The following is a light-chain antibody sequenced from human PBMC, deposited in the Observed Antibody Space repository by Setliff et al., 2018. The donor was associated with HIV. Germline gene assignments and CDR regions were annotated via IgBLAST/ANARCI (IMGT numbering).Light chain of an antibody. CDR1: TGAVTSGYS. CDR3: LLYYGGTQV. CDR2: GTS. V-gene: IGLV7-43*01. Sequence: QAVVTQEPSLTVPPGGTVTLTCASSTGAVTSGYSPNWFQQKPGQAPRALIYGTSNKHSWTPARFSGSLLGGKAALTLSGVQPEDEAEYYCLLYYGGTQVFGGGTKGTV. J-gene: IGLJ3*02.